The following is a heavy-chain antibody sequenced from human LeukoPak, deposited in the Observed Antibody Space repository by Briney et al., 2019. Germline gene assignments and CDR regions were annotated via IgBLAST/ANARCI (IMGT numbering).Heavy chain of an antibody. Sequence: QPGGSLRLSCETSGFSFSSYSMNWVRQAPGKGLEWVSYIRSSGAMIYYADSVKGRFTISRDNAKKSVYLQMNSLRDEDTAVYYRVRDPDALDYWGQGTQVTVSS. CDR2: IRSSGAMI. V-gene: IGHV3-48*02. J-gene: IGHJ4*02. CDR1: GFSFSSYS. CDR3: VRDPDALDY.